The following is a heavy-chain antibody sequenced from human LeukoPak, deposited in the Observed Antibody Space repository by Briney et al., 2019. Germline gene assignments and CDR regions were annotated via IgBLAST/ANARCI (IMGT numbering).Heavy chain of an antibody. J-gene: IGHJ4*02. Sequence: GSLRIFWGASGLTFSDFWMPWGRPPPGKGLVWVALVKGDGRTTIYADSVKGRFTISRDNAKNTLYLQMNSLRADDSGVYYCATGHSYGYDYWGQGVLVTVSS. CDR2: VKGDGRTT. CDR1: GLTFSDFW. CDR3: ATGHSYGYDY. V-gene: IGHV3-74*01. D-gene: IGHD5-18*01.